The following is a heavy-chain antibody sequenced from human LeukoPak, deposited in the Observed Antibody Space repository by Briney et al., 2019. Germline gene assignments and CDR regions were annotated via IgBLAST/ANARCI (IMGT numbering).Heavy chain of an antibody. V-gene: IGHV1-2*02. D-gene: IGHD3-22*01. Sequence: ASVKVSCKASGYTFTGYFIHLVRQAPGQGLEWMGWINPNSGGTNYAQKFQGRVTMTRDTSISTAYMDLSRLRSDDTAVYYCARSALRTNSYYYDSSGPMGYWGQGTLVTVSS. CDR1: GYTFTGYF. CDR3: ARSALRTNSYYYDSSGPMGY. CDR2: INPNSGGT. J-gene: IGHJ4*02.